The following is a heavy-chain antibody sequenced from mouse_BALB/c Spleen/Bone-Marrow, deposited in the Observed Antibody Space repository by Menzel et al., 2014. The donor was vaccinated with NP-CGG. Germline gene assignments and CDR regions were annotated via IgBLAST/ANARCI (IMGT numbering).Heavy chain of an antibody. J-gene: IGHJ2*01. V-gene: IGHV1-9*01. D-gene: IGHD1-1*01. CDR2: ILPGSGST. Sequence: QVQLQQSGAELMKPGASVKISCKATGYTFSSYWIDWVKQRPGHGLEWIGEILPGSGSTNYNEKFKGKATFTADTSSNTADMQLSSLTSEDSAVYYCARDTTVGYWGQGTTLTVSS. CDR3: ARDTTVGY. CDR1: GYTFSSYW.